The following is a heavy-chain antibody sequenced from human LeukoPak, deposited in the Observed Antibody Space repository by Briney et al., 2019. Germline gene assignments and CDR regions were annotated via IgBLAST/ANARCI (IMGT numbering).Heavy chain of an antibody. V-gene: IGHV3-23*01. J-gene: IGHJ4*02. CDR3: GKDQNVAAAGYPYDY. D-gene: IGHD6-13*01. CDR2: LSGSGGNT. CDR1: GFTFSSYA. Sequence: GGSLRLSCAASGFTFSSYAMSWVRQAPGKGLEWVSVLSGSGGNTYYADSVKGRFTISRDNSKNTLYLQMTSLRAEDTAVYYCGKDQNVAAAGYPYDYWGQGTLVTVSS.